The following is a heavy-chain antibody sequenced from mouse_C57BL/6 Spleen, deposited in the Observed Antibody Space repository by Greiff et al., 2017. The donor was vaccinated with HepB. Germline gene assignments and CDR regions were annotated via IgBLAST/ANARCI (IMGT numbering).Heavy chain of an antibody. CDR3: ARYEDSNYPYYAMDY. CDR2: IDPNSGGT. D-gene: IGHD2-5*01. Sequence: QVQLKQPGAELVKPGASVKLSCKASGYTFTSYWMHWVKQRPGRGLEWIGRIDPNSGGTKYNEKFKSKATLTVDKPSSTAYMQLSSLTSEDSAVYYCARYEDSNYPYYAMDYWGQGTSVTVSS. J-gene: IGHJ4*01. CDR1: GYTFTSYW. V-gene: IGHV1-72*01.